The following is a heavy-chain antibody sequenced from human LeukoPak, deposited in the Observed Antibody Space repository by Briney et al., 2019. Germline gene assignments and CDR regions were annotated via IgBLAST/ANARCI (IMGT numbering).Heavy chain of an antibody. D-gene: IGHD6-13*01. CDR3: ASGSAVAAAGDH. Sequence: SETLSRTCIVSGGSITNNYWNWIRQPPGKGLEWIGYIYYSGTTNYNPSLKSRVTISVDTSKNQFSLKLSSVTAADTAMYYCASGSAVAAAGDHWGQGTLVTVSS. V-gene: IGHV4-59*01. CDR1: GGSITNNY. J-gene: IGHJ4*02. CDR2: IYYSGTT.